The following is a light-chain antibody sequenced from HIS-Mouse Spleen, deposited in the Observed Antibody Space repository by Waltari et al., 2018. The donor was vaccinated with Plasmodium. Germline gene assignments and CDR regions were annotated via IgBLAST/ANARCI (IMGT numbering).Light chain of an antibody. CDR3: CSYAGSYTWV. J-gene: IGLJ3*02. CDR1: SSDVGGYNS. CDR2: DVS. V-gene: IGLV2-11*01. Sequence: QSALTQPRSVSGSPGQSVTISCTGTSSDVGGYNSVSLYQQHPGKAPKLRMYDVSKRLSGGPDRCSGARSGNTASLTSSGLQAEDEADYYCCSYAGSYTWVFGGGTKLTVL.